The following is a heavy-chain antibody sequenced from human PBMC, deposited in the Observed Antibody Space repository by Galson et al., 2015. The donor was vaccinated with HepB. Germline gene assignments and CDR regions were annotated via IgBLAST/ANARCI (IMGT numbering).Heavy chain of an antibody. D-gene: IGHD3-22*01. V-gene: IGHV1-69*06. Sequence: SVTVSCKASGGTFSSYAISWVRQAPGQGLEWMGGIIPIFGTANYAQKFQGRVTITADKSTSTAYMELSSLRSEDTAVYYCARDTVYYYDSSGRPNAFDNCGQGTMVTVSS. CDR3: ARDTVYYYDSSGRPNAFDN. J-gene: IGHJ3*02. CDR2: IIPIFGTA. CDR1: GGTFSSYA.